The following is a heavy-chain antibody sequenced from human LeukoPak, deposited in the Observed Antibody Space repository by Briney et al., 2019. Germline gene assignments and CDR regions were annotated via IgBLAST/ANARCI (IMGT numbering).Heavy chain of an antibody. CDR2: ISGSSSYT. V-gene: IGHV3-21*05. D-gene: IGHD3-10*01. CDR3: ARIGVHYYGSGTHYNALSGWFDP. J-gene: IGHJ5*02. Sequence: NPGGSLRLSCAASGSTFSSFSTYDFNWVRRAPGKGLEWVSYISGSSSYTNYVDSVKGRFTISRDNAKNSLYLQMNSLRAEDTAVYYCARIGVHYYGSGTHYNALSGWFDPWGQGTLVTVSS. CDR1: GSTFSSFS.